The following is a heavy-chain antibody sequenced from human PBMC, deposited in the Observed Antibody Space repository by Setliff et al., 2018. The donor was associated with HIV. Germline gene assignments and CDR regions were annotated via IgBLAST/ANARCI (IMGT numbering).Heavy chain of an antibody. J-gene: IGHJ4*02. V-gene: IGHV4-61*09. CDR1: GGSVSSGAYY. CDR2: IHTSGST. CDR3: ARDVVNCAGDCYRLDS. Sequence: SETLSLTCTVSGGSVSSGAYYWSWIRQPAGKGLEWIGHIHTSGSTNYHPSLKSRVTISLDTSRNQVSLKMSSVTAADTAVYYCARDVVNCAGDCYRLDSWGQGTLVTVSS. D-gene: IGHD2-21*02.